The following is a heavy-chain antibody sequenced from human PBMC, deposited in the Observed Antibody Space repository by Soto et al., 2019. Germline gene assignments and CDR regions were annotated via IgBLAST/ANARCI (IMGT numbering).Heavy chain of an antibody. D-gene: IGHD6-19*01. CDR3: ARGHSSGWAYYYYYYGMDV. Sequence: SQTLSLTCAISGDSVSGNSAAWNWIRQSPSRGLEWLGRTYYRSKWYNDYAVSVKSRITINPDTSKNQFSLQLNSVTPEDTAVYYCARGHSSGWAYYYYYYGMDVWGQGTTVTVSS. CDR2: TYYRSKWYN. J-gene: IGHJ6*02. CDR1: GDSVSGNSAA. V-gene: IGHV6-1*01.